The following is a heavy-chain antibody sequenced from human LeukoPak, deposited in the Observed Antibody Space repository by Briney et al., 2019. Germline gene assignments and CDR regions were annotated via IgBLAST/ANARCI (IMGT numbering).Heavy chain of an antibody. CDR2: ITGSGEIT. CDR3: AKDALHIWGSYADH. D-gene: IGHD3-16*01. CDR1: GFTLSSGG. V-gene: IGHV3-23*01. Sequence: GGSLRLSCVASGFTLSSGGMSWVRQAPGKGLEWVSGITGSGEITKYAGSVKGRFTISRDTSKNTLYLQMSSQRVEDTAVYYCAKDALHIWGSYADHWGQGTLVTVSS. J-gene: IGHJ4*02.